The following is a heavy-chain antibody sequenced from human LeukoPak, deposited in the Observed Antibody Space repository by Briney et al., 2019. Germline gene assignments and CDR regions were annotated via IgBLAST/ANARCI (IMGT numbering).Heavy chain of an antibody. D-gene: IGHD4-17*01. CDR1: GYTFTTYY. V-gene: IGHV1-46*01. Sequence: ASVKVSCKASGYTFTTYYIHWVRQAPGQGLEWMGIIKPSGGSTSYAQKFQGRVTMTRDTSTSTVYMEVSSLRSDDTAVYYCATVTTYYFDYWGQGTLVTVSS. CDR2: IKPSGGST. J-gene: IGHJ4*02. CDR3: ATVTTYYFDY.